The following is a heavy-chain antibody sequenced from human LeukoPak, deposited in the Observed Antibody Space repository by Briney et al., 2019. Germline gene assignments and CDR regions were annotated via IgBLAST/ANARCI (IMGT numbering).Heavy chain of an antibody. J-gene: IGHJ5*02. Sequence: SVKVSCKASGGTFSSYAISWVRQAPGQGLEWMGRIIPIFGTANYAQKFQGRVTITTDESTSTAYMELSSLRSEDTAVYYCAIENGGYDFWSGYGSRFDPWGQGTLVTVSS. CDR1: GGTFSSYA. D-gene: IGHD3-3*01. V-gene: IGHV1-69*05. CDR2: IIPIFGTA. CDR3: AIENGGYDFWSGYGSRFDP.